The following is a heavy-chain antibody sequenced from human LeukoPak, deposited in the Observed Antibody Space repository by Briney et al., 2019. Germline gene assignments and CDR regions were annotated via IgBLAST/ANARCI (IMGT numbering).Heavy chain of an antibody. Sequence: GAPVKVSCKASGYTFTSNYIHWVRQAPGQGLEWMGMIYPRDGSTSYAQKFQGRVTVTRDTSTSTVHMELSSLRSEDTAVYYCARDYHGSGSLTTFDYWGQGTLVTVSS. CDR2: IYPRDGST. CDR1: GYTFTSNY. J-gene: IGHJ4*02. D-gene: IGHD3-10*01. CDR3: ARDYHGSGSLTTFDY. V-gene: IGHV1-46*01.